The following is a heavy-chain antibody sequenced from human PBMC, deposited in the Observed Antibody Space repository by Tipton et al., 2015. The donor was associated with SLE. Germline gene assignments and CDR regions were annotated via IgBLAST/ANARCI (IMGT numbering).Heavy chain of an antibody. CDR2: ISSYNGNT. J-gene: IGHJ6*02. Sequence: QVQLVQSGPEVKKPGASVKVSCKASGYTFTSYGISWVRQAPGQGLEWMGWISSYNGNTNYAQKLQGRVTMTTDTSTSTAYMELRSLRSDDTASYYCARDYDSSGFYYYYYGMDVWGQGTTVTVSS. CDR1: GYTFTSYG. D-gene: IGHD3-22*01. V-gene: IGHV1-18*01. CDR3: ARDYDSSGFYYYYYGMDV.